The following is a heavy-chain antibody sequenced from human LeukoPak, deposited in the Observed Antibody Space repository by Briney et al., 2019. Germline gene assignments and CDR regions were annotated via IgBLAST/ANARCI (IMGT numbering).Heavy chain of an antibody. J-gene: IGHJ4*02. D-gene: IGHD6-13*01. Sequence: GGSLRLSCAASGFTFSIYAMSWVRQAPGKGLEWVSSISSSSSYTYYADSVKGRFTISRDNAKNSLYLQMNSLRAEDTAVYYCARDRVAAAGHPFDYWGQGTLVTVSS. CDR1: GFTFSIYA. CDR3: ARDRVAAAGHPFDY. CDR2: ISSSSSYT. V-gene: IGHV3-21*01.